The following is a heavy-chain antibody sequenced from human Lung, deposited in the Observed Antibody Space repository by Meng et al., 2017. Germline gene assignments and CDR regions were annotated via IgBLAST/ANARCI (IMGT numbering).Heavy chain of an antibody. CDR1: GGSIGSNSYH. D-gene: IGHD5-18*01. J-gene: IGHJ5*01. Sequence: QLQLQESGPGLVKPSETLSLTCTVPGGSIGSNSYHWGWIRQPPGKGLEWVGTIDYSGTTYSNSSLKSRVTISVDTSRNQFSLKLTSVTAADTAIYYCSRRINTAGGWFDSWGQGTLVTVSS. CDR2: IDYSGTT. CDR3: SRRINTAGGWFDS. V-gene: IGHV4-39*01.